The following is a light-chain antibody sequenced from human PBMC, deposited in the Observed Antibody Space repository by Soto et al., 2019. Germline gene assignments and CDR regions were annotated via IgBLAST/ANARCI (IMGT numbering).Light chain of an antibody. CDR2: SDN. CDR1: STNIGSHT. V-gene: IGLV1-44*01. CDR3: AAWDDTLNAAV. Sequence: QSVLTQPYSASGTPGQRVTISCSGSSTNIGSHTLNWYQQLPGSAPSLLIYSDNQRPSGVPDRFSGSTSGTSASLAISGLQSEDEGEYYCAAWDDTLNAAVFGGGTKLPS. J-gene: IGLJ2*01.